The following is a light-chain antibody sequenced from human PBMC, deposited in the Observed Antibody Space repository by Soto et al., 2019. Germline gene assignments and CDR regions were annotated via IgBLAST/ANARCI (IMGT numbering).Light chain of an antibody. CDR2: SNN. Sequence: QLVLTQPPSASGTPGQRVTISCSGSSSNIGSNTVNWYQQLPGAAPKLLIQSNNQRPSGVPDRFSGSQSGTSASLAISGLQSEDVADYYCAVWDDSLNGYVFGTGTKLTVL. V-gene: IGLV1-44*01. J-gene: IGLJ1*01. CDR3: AVWDDSLNGYV. CDR1: SSNIGSNT.